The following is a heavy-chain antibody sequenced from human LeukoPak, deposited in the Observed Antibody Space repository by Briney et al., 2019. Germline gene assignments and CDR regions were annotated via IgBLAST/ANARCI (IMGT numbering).Heavy chain of an antibody. Sequence: SETLSLTCTVSGGSISSSSYCWGWIRQPPGKGLEWIGRIYYSGSTYYNPSLKSRVTISVDTSKNQFSLKLSSVTAADTAVYYCASGPTVTTIDYWGQGTLVTVSS. V-gene: IGHV4-39*01. J-gene: IGHJ4*02. D-gene: IGHD4-11*01. CDR3: ASGPTVTTIDY. CDR2: IYYSGST. CDR1: GGSISSSSYC.